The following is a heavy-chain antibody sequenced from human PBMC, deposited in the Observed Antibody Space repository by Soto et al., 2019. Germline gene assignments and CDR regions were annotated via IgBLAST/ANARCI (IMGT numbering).Heavy chain of an antibody. J-gene: IGHJ5*02. CDR3: ARARQYQLLYYNWFDP. Sequence: PSETLSLTCAVYGGSFSGYYWSWIRQPPGKGLEWIGYIYYSGSTNYNPSLKSRVTISVDTSKNQFSLKLSSVTAADTAVYYCARARQYQLLYYNWFDPWGQGTLVTVSS. D-gene: IGHD2-2*02. CDR2: IYYSGST. V-gene: IGHV4-59*01. CDR1: GGSFSGYY.